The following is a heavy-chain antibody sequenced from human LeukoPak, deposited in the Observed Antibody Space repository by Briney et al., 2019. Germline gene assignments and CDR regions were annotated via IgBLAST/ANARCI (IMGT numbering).Heavy chain of an antibody. V-gene: IGHV4-39*02. J-gene: IGHJ4*02. CDR1: GASISSSSYY. Sequence: SETLSLTCSVSGASISSSSYYWAWIRQPPGKGLEWIGSFYYSESPYYNPSLKSRVTISIDTSSNQFSLKLSYVTAADTAVYYCAREWRGYLYGLFYFDYWGQGTLVTVSS. CDR3: AREWRGYLYGLFYFDY. D-gene: IGHD5-18*01. CDR2: FYYSESP.